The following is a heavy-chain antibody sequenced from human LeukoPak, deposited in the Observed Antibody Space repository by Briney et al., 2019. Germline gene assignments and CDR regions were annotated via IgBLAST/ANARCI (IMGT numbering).Heavy chain of an antibody. CDR1: GYTFTSYY. D-gene: IGHD3-10*01. J-gene: IGHJ4*02. CDR2: INGENGNT. V-gene: IGHV1-3*03. Sequence: ASVKVSCKASGYTFTSYYMQWVRQAPGQGLEWMGWINGENGNTKYSQELRGRVTFTSDSSATTVYMELSSLRSEDVAVYYCAREVSSVGANYFDYWGQGTLVTVSS. CDR3: AREVSSVGANYFDY.